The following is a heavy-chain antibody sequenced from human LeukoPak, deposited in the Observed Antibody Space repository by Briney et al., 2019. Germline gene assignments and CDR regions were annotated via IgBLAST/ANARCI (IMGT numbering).Heavy chain of an antibody. Sequence: RATVKVSCVPSVYIPTGYYIHWVPPAPGQGVEWMGWINTNSGGTNYAEKLHGRFTMTRDTSISTAYMEPRSLRSDDTAVDDCARDAARSGFDLWGRGTLVTVSS. CDR2: INTNSGGT. D-gene: IGHD2-15*01. V-gene: IGHV1-2*02. CDR1: VYIPTGYY. J-gene: IGHJ2*01. CDR3: ARDAARSGFDL.